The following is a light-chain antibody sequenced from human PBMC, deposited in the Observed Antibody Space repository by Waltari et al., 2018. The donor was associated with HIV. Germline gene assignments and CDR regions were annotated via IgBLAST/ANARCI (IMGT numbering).Light chain of an antibody. Sequence: DIQMTQSPPSLSASVGDRVTITCQASQDIRNFLNWYQQKPGQVPKLLIYDASNLETGVPSRFSGSGSGTDFTLTISRLQPDDIATYYCQQYNNVPLTFGGGTKVEIK. J-gene: IGKJ4*01. CDR3: QQYNNVPLT. CDR1: QDIRNF. CDR2: DAS. V-gene: IGKV1-33*01.